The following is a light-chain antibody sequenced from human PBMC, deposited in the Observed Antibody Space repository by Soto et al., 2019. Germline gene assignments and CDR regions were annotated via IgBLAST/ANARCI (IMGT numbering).Light chain of an antibody. CDR3: QHANGAPWT. CDR1: HDGRRW. J-gene: IGKJ1*01. Sequence: DIKMNQSPSSVSASLGERVTISFQARHDGRRWLAWYQQKPGKATNLLIYGASTLQSGAPSRFSGSGSRTDSTITISSLQPEDFATYYCQHANGAPWTFGQGTKVEIK. CDR2: GAS. V-gene: IGKV1-12*02.